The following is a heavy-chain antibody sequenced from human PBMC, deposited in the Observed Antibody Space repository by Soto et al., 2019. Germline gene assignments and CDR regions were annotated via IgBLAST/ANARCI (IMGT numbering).Heavy chain of an antibody. CDR1: GGTFSSSA. Sequence: QVQLVQSGAEMKEPGSSVKVSCKTSGGTFSSSAISWLRQAPGRGLEWMGGIIPLFRTPDYAQKFQGRVTIAADESTSTAYMELSSLRSEDTAVYYCARDIDRLQLGGNYYYILDVWGQGTTITVSS. D-gene: IGHD4-4*01. CDR3: ARDIDRLQLGGNYYYILDV. J-gene: IGHJ6*02. CDR2: IIPLFRTP. V-gene: IGHV1-69*12.